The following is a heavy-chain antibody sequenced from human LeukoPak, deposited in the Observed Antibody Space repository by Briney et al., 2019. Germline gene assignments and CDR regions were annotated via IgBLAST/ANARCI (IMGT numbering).Heavy chain of an antibody. V-gene: IGHV3-30*18. Sequence: GGSLRLSCAASGFTFNTYGMHWVRQPPGKGLEWVAVLSYDDGSNKYYADSVKGRFTISRDNSKNTLYLQMNSLRAEDTAVYYCAKALTEYTSYYYYGMDVWGQGTTVTVSS. D-gene: IGHD1-14*01. J-gene: IGHJ6*02. CDR3: AKALTEYTSYYYYGMDV. CDR1: GFTFNTYG. CDR2: LSYDDGSNK.